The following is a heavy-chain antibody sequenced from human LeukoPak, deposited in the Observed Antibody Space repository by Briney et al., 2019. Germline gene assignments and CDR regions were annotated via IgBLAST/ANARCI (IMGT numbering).Heavy chain of an antibody. J-gene: IGHJ4*02. CDR3: ARDPQADSSGWYGGDY. Sequence: KSSETLSLTCTVSGGSISSYYWSWIRQPAGKGLEWIGRIYTSGSTNYNPSLKSRVTMSVDTSKNQFSLKLSSVTAADTVVYYCARDPQADSSGWYGGDYWGQGTLVTVSS. D-gene: IGHD6-19*01. CDR2: IYTSGST. CDR1: GGSISSYY. V-gene: IGHV4-4*07.